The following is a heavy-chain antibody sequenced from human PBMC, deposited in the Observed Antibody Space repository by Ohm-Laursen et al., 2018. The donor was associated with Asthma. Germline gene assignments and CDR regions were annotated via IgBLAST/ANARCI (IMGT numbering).Heavy chain of an antibody. Sequence: GSLRLSCAASGFTFSDHFMHWVRQGPGEGLVWISHIFPDGRRTNYADSVKGRFTISRDDAKNTLYLQMNSLRADDTAVYYCARGNLEGLHWGQGTLVTVSS. CDR3: ARGNLEGLH. V-gene: IGHV3-74*01. D-gene: IGHD5-24*01. J-gene: IGHJ4*02. CDR1: GFTFSDHF. CDR2: IFPDGRRT.